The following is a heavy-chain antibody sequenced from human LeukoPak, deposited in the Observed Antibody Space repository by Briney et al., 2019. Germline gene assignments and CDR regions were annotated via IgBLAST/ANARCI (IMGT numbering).Heavy chain of an antibody. J-gene: IGHJ4*02. CDR1: GITFSSYA. Sequence: GGSLRLSCAASGITFSSYAMHWVRQAPGKGLEWVAVISYDGSNKYYADSVKGRFTISRDNSKNTLYLQMNSLRAEDTAVYYCAKDKDYGDCFDYWGQGTLVTVSS. CDR2: ISYDGSNK. CDR3: AKDKDYGDCFDY. D-gene: IGHD4-17*01. V-gene: IGHV3-30*04.